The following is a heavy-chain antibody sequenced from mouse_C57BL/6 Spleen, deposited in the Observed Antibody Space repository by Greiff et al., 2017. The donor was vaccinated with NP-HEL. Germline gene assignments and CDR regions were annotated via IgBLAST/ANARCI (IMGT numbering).Heavy chain of an antibody. CDR3: ARSLYDYDDY. D-gene: IGHD2-4*01. CDR1: GYTFTSYW. J-gene: IGHJ3*01. Sequence: VQLQQPGAELVMPGASVKLSCKASGYTFTSYWMHWVKQRPGQGLEWIGEIDPSDSYTNYNQKFKGKSTLTVDKSSSTAYMQLSSLTSEDSAVYDCARSLYDYDDYWGQGTLVTVSA. V-gene: IGHV1-69*01. CDR2: IDPSDSYT.